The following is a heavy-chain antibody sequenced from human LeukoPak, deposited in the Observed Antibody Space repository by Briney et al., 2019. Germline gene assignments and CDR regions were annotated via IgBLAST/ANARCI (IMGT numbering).Heavy chain of an antibody. CDR1: GFTFSNYP. Sequence: GGSLRLSCAAPGFTFSNYPMHWVRQAPGKGLEWVVVISYDGNSKYYADSVKGRFTISRENAKNSLYLQMNSLRAGDTAVYYCARGDYYDSSGYHDAFDIWGQGTMVTVSS. V-gene: IGHV3-30*14. J-gene: IGHJ3*02. CDR2: ISYDGNSK. CDR3: ARGDYYDSSGYHDAFDI. D-gene: IGHD3-22*01.